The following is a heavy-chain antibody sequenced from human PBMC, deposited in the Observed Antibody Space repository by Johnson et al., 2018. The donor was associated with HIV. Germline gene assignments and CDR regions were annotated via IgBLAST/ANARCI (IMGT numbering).Heavy chain of an antibody. D-gene: IGHD3-16*01. CDR2: IYSGGST. J-gene: IGHJ3*02. V-gene: IGHV3-23*03. CDR1: GFTFSSYA. CDR3: AREFGDLRAFDI. Sequence: VQLVESGGGLVQPGGSLRLSCAASGFTFSSYAMSWVRQAPGKGLEWVSAIYSGGSTYYADSVKGRFTISRDNSKNTLYLQMNSLRAEDTAVYYCAREFGDLRAFDIWGQGTMVTVSS.